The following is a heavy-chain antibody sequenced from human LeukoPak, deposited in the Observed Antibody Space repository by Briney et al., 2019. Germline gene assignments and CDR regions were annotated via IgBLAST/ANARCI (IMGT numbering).Heavy chain of an antibody. CDR3: AKEQSAGTNYFDY. Sequence: GGSLRLSCAASGFTFSSYAMNWVRQAPGKGLEWVSTISGSGGSTYYADSVKGRFTISRNNSKNTLYLQMNSLRADDTAVYYCAKEQSAGTNYFDYWGQGTLVTVSS. J-gene: IGHJ4*02. V-gene: IGHV3-23*01. CDR2: ISGSGGST. CDR1: GFTFSSYA. D-gene: IGHD6-13*01.